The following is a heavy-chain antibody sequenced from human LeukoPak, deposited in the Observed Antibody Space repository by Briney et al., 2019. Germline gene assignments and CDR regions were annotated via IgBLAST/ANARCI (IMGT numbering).Heavy chain of an antibody. CDR3: ARTTGYSSGWYDY. J-gene: IGHJ4*02. CDR1: GGTFSSYA. CDR2: IIPIFGTA. Sequence: ASVKVSCKASGGTFSSYAISWVRQAPGQGLEWMGGIIPIFGTANYAQKFQGRVTITTDEPTSTAYMELSSLRSEDTAVYYCARTTGYSSGWYDYWGQGTLVTVSS. V-gene: IGHV1-69*05. D-gene: IGHD6-19*01.